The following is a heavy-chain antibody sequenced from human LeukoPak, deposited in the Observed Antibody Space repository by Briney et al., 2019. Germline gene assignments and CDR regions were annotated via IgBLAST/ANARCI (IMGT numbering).Heavy chain of an antibody. CDR3: ASRYCSGGRCDSSYYYYYGMDV. D-gene: IGHD2-15*01. J-gene: IGHJ6*02. CDR1: GGXLNSFA. Sequence: ASVKVSCKASGGXLNSFAISWVRQAPGQGLEWMGGIIPIFVTANYEQKFQGGVTITADGSTNTAYMELSSLRSEDTAVYYCASRYCSGGRCDSSYYYYYGMDVWGQGTTVTVSS. CDR2: IIPIFVTA. V-gene: IGHV1-69*13.